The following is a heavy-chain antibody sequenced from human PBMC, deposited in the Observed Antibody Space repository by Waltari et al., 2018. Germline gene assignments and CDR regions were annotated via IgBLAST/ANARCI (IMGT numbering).Heavy chain of an antibody. J-gene: IGHJ6*02. CDR2: ISYNERNI. Sequence: QVQLVESGGGVVPPARSLRLSCAASEFTCSSYAMHWVRQAPGKGLEWVAVISYNERNIYYVDSVKGRFTISRDNSKKRLYLQMNSLRAEDTAVYYCARDYCDRTNCHGMDVWGQGTTVTVSS. CDR3: ARDYCDRTNCHGMDV. V-gene: IGHV3-30*04. CDR1: EFTCSSYA. D-gene: IGHD3-22*01.